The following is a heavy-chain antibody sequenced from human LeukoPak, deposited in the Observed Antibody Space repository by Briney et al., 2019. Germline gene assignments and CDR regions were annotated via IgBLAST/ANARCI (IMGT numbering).Heavy chain of an antibody. CDR2: IGTSSSTI. Sequence: GGSLRLSCAASGFTFSSYGMNWVRQAPGKGLEWVSYIGTSSSTIYYADSVKGRFTISRDNAKNSLYLQMNSLRDVDTAVYYCARHDYGGNSGDYWGQGTLVTVSS. CDR1: GFTFSSYG. J-gene: IGHJ4*02. V-gene: IGHV3-48*02. CDR3: ARHDYGGNSGDY. D-gene: IGHD4-23*01.